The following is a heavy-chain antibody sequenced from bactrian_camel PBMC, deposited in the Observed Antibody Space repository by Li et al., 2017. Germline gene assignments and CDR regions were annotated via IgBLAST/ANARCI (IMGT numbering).Heavy chain of an antibody. V-gene: IGHV3S40*01. J-gene: IGHJ4*01. Sequence: VQLVESGGALVQPGGSLRLSCAASGFTFSSYAMSWVRQAPGKEREGVAAIYTGDSRTYYADSVKGRFTISQDNAENTVYLQMNSLKPEDTAVYYCVRDRRYDCYPGSWCYGVDTGGNWGQGTQVTVS. CDR1: GFTFSSYA. D-gene: IGHD3*01. CDR2: IYTGDSRT. CDR3: VRDRRYDCYPGSWCYGVDTGGN.